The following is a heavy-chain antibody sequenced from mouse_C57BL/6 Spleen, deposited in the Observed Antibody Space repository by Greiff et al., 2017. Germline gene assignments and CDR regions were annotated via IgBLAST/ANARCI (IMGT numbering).Heavy chain of an antibody. Sequence: EVKLQESVAELVRPGASVKLSCTASGFNIKNTYMPWVKQRPEQGLEWIGRIDPANGNTKYAPKFQGKATITADTSSNTDYLQLSSLTSEDTAIYYCARNDYEGGWFAYGGQGTLVTVSA. D-gene: IGHD2-4*01. CDR1: GFNIKNTY. CDR3: ARNDYEGGWFAY. J-gene: IGHJ3*01. V-gene: IGHV14-3*01. CDR2: IDPANGNT.